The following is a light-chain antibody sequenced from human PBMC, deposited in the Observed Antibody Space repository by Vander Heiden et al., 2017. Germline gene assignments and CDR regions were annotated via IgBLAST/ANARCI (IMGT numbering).Light chain of an antibody. CDR1: SSDVGGYNY. J-gene: IGLJ1*01. CDR3: SSSATSNTSV. Sequence: QSALTQPPSASGSPGQSVTISCTGTSSDVGGYNYVSWYQQHPGKAPNIRSYEGSKRPSGVPDRFSGSKSGNTASLTVSVLPAEDDADYYCSSSATSNTSVFGTGTKVTVL. CDR2: EGS. V-gene: IGLV2-8*01.